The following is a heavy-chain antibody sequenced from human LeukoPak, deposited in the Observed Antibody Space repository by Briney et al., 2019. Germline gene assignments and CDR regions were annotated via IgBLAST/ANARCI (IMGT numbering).Heavy chain of an antibody. CDR1: GFTFSSFS. J-gene: IGHJ4*02. CDR2: IRASSNGV. V-gene: IGHV3-48*01. Sequence: GGSLRLSCAASGFTFSSFSMNWVRQAPGKGLEWFSYIRASSNGVQYADSVQGRFTISRDNAKNSLYLQMNSLTAEDTAVYYCARDSAYAFDYWGQGTLVTVSS. CDR3: ARDSAYAFDY. D-gene: IGHD3-16*01.